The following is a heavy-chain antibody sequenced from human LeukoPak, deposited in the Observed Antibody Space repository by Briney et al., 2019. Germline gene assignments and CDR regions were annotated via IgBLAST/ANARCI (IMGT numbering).Heavy chain of an antibody. J-gene: IGHJ3*02. CDR1: GFTFSSYW. D-gene: IGHD5-12*01. V-gene: IGHV3-7*01. CDR3: ARVNIGAFDN. Sequence: GGSLRLSCAASGFTFSSYWMSWVRQAPGKGLEWVANIKQDGREKYYVDSVKGRFTISRDNAKNSLYLQMNSLRAEAMAVYSSARVNIGAFDNWGQETMVTVSS. CDR2: IKQDGREK.